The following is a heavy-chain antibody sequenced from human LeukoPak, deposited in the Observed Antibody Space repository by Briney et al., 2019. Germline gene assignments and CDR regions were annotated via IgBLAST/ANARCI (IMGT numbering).Heavy chain of an antibody. J-gene: IGHJ4*02. D-gene: IGHD6-19*01. Sequence: SETLSLTCTVSGGSISSYYWSWIRQPPGKGLEWIGYIYYSGSTNYNPSLKSRVTISVDTSKNQFSLKLSSVTAADTAVYYCARVGAGYSSRWYYFDYWGQGTLVTVSS. CDR3: ARVGAGYSSRWYYFDY. CDR2: IYYSGST. CDR1: GGSISSYY. V-gene: IGHV4-59*01.